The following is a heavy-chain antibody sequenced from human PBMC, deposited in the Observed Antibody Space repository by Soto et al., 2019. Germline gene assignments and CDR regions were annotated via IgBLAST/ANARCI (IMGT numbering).Heavy chain of an antibody. V-gene: IGHV4-34*01. D-gene: IGHD3-22*01. Sequence: SETLSLTCAVYGGSFSGYYWSWIRQPPGKGLEWIGEINHSGSTNYNPSLKSRVTISVDTSKNQFSLKLSSVTAADTAVYYCARRRRYYYDSSGYYRDYWGQGTLVTVSS. CDR2: INHSGST. CDR3: ARRRRYYYDSSGYYRDY. CDR1: GGSFSGYY. J-gene: IGHJ4*02.